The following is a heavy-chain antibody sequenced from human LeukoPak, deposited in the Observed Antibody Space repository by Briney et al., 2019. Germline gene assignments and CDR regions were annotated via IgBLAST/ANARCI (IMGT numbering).Heavy chain of an antibody. Sequence: GGSLRLSCAASGFTVSSNYMSWVRQAPGKGLEWVSVIYSGGSTYYADSVKGRLTISRDNSKNTLYLQMRSLRAEDTAVYYCARLVVRGANGRGYWGQGTLVTVSS. CDR2: IYSGGST. D-gene: IGHD3-10*01. V-gene: IGHV3-53*01. CDR1: GFTVSSNY. J-gene: IGHJ4*02. CDR3: ARLVVRGANGRGY.